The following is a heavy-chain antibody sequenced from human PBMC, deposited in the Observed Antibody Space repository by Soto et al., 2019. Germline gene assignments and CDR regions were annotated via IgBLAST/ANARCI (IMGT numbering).Heavy chain of an antibody. Sequence: GGSLRLSCAASGFTFSDYYMSWIRQAPGKGLEWVSYISSSGSTIYYADSVKGRFTISRDNAKNSLYLQMNSLRAEDTAVYYCARDQYYYDRLSLTSRPEHDYWGQGTLVTVSS. CDR3: ARDQYYYDRLSLTSRPEHDY. J-gene: IGHJ4*02. CDR1: GFTFSDYY. V-gene: IGHV3-11*01. D-gene: IGHD3-22*01. CDR2: ISSSGSTI.